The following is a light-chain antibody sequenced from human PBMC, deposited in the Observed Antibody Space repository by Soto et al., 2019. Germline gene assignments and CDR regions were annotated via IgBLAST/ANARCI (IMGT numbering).Light chain of an antibody. CDR1: QSISNY. J-gene: IGKJ2*01. Sequence: DIPMTQSPSSLSASVGDRVTITCRASQSISNYLNWYQHKPGKAPKLLIYAASSLQSGVPSRFSGSGSGTDFTLTISSLQPEDFATYSCQQSYSTPYTFGQGTKLEIK. V-gene: IGKV1-39*01. CDR2: AAS. CDR3: QQSYSTPYT.